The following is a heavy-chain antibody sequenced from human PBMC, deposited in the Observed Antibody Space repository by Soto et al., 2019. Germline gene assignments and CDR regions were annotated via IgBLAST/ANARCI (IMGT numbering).Heavy chain of an antibody. V-gene: IGHV1-46*03. J-gene: IGHJ3*02. CDR1: GNTVPNYA. CDR3: ATQYYYGSGRNDAFDI. D-gene: IGHD3-10*01. Sequence: GASVKVSYKASGNTVPNYAIHWVRQAPGQGLEWMGIINPSGGSTSYAQKFQGRVTMTRDTSTSTVYMELSSLRSEDTAVYYCATQYYYGSGRNDAFDIWGQGTMVTVSS. CDR2: INPSGGST.